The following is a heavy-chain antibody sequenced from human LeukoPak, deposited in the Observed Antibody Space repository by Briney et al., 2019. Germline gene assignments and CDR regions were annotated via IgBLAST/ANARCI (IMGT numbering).Heavy chain of an antibody. Sequence: GRSLRLSCAASGLTFSSYGMHWVRQAPGKGLEWVAVIWYDGSNKYYADSVKGRFTISRDNSKNTLYLQMNSLRAEDTAVYYCAKDSSSGYYFDYWGQGTLVTVSS. CDR3: AKDSSSGYYFDY. CDR1: GLTFSSYG. V-gene: IGHV3-33*06. J-gene: IGHJ4*02. CDR2: IWYDGSNK. D-gene: IGHD3-22*01.